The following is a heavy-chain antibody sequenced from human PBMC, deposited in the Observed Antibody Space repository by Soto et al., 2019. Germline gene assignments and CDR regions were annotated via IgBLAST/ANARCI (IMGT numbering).Heavy chain of an antibody. D-gene: IGHD2-21*01. Sequence: QVQLVESGGGVVQPGTSLRLSCATSGLTFTKYGFHWVRQSPGKGLEWVAFIWHDGSQKYYADSVKGRFTISRDSSKDTGLMAMSGLGDEDTAGYYWARDWWTWDDCGGGGGCVGDYWGQGTMVTVSS. V-gene: IGHV3-33*01. CDR2: IWHDGSQK. CDR3: ARDWWTWDDCGGGGGCVGDY. J-gene: IGHJ4*02. CDR1: GLTFTKYG.